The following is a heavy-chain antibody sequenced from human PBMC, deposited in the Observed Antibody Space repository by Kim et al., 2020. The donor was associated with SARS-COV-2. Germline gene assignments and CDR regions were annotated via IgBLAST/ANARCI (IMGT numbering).Heavy chain of an antibody. V-gene: IGHV4-31*03. CDR2: IYYSGST. D-gene: IGHD3-22*01. CDR1: GGSISSGGYY. J-gene: IGHJ5*02. Sequence: SETLSLTCTVSGGSISSGGYYWSWIRQHPGKGLEWIGYIYYSGSTYYNPSLKRRVTISVDTSKNQFSLKLSSVTAADTAVYYCARNIGITMIVVVTGWFDPWGQGPLVTVSS. CDR3: ARNIGITMIVVVTGWFDP.